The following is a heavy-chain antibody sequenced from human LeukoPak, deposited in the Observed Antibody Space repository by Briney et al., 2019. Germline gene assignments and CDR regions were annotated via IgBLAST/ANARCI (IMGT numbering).Heavy chain of an antibody. CDR1: GFTFSRYW. CDR3: ARGGFGGSPPDY. CDR2: INQDGSEK. J-gene: IGHJ4*02. D-gene: IGHD1-26*01. Sequence: PEGSLRLSCAASGFTFSRYWMSWVRQAPGKGLEWVASINQDGSEKYFAYSVEGRFTISRDNAKNSLYLQMNSLSADDTAVYYCARGGFGGSPPDYWGQGTLVTVSS. V-gene: IGHV3-7*04.